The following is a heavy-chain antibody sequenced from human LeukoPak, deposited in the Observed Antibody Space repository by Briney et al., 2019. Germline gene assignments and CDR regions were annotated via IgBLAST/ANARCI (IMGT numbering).Heavy chain of an antibody. CDR3: ARHRIAGDVLFDY. CDR1: GYSISSGYY. CDR2: IYYSGST. J-gene: IGHJ4*02. Sequence: SETLSLTCTVSGYSISSGYYWGWIRQPPGKGLEWVGYIYYSGSTNYNPSLKSRVTISVDTSKNQFSLKLSSVTAADTAVYYCARHRIAGDVLFDYWGQGTLVTVSS. V-gene: IGHV4-38-2*02. D-gene: IGHD5-24*01.